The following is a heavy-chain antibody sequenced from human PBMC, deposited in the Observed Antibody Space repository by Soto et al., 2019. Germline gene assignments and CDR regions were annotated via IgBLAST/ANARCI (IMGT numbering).Heavy chain of an antibody. D-gene: IGHD2-2*01. Sequence: ASVKVSCKAAGYTVTSYGISGVRQAPGQGLEWMGWISAYNGNTNYAQKLQGRVTMTTDTSTSTAYMELWSLRCDDTAVYYCARGYCSSTRCYLGNWFDPWGQGTLVTVS. J-gene: IGHJ5*02. V-gene: IGHV1-18*01. CDR1: GYTVTSYG. CDR2: ISAYNGNT. CDR3: ARGYCSSTRCYLGNWFDP.